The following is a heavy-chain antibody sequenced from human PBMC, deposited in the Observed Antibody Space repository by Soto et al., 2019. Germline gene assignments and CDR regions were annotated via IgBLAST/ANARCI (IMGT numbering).Heavy chain of an antibody. CDR1: GGSFSGYY. D-gene: IGHD1-20*01. J-gene: IGHJ5*02. Sequence: SETLSLTCGVYGGSFSGYYWSWIRQPPGKGLEWIGEINHSGSTNYNPSLKSRVTISVDTSKNQFSLKLSSVTAADTAVYYCARGLTGTPKNWFDPWGQGTLVTVSS. V-gene: IGHV4-34*01. CDR2: INHSGST. CDR3: ARGLTGTPKNWFDP.